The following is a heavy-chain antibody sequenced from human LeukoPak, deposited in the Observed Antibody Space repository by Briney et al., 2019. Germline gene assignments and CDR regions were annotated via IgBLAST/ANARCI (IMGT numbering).Heavy chain of an antibody. J-gene: IGHJ5*02. V-gene: IGHV4-59*12. D-gene: IGHD3-16*02. CDR2: IYYSGST. Sequence: SETLSPTCTVSGGSISSYYWSWIRQPPGKGLEWIGYIYYSGSTNYNPSLKSRVTISVDTSKNQFSLKLSSVTAADTAVYYCARDYGSDYVWGSYRSKWFDPWGQGTLVTVSS. CDR1: GGSISSYY. CDR3: ARDYGSDYVWGSYRSKWFDP.